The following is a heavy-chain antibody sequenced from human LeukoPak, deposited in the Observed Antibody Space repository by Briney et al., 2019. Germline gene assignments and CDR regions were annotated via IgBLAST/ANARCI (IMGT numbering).Heavy chain of an antibody. V-gene: IGHV4-30-2*01. CDR2: IYHSGST. CDR3: ARDGDYYGMDV. D-gene: IGHD3-10*01. J-gene: IGHJ6*02. CDR1: GGSISSGGYS. Sequence: SETLSLTCAVSGGSISSGGYSWSWLRQPQGQGREWIGYIYHSGSTYYNPSLKSRVTISVDRSKNQYSLKLSSETAADTAGYYCARDGDYYGMDVWGQGTTVTVSS.